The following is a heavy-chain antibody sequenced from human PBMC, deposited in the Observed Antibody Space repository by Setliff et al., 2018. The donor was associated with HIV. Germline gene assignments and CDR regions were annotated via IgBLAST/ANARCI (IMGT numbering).Heavy chain of an antibody. V-gene: IGHV3-9*01. Sequence: GGSLRLSCAASGFTFSSYSMNWVRQAPGQGLEWVSGISWNSGSIGYADSVKGRFTISRDNAKNSLYLQMNSLRAEDTALYYCAALSLRTNTVYGILSTRFDPWGQGTLVTVSS. CDR1: GFTFSSYS. D-gene: IGHD2-8*01. CDR2: ISWNSGSI. J-gene: IGHJ5*02. CDR3: AALSLRTNTVYGILSTRFDP.